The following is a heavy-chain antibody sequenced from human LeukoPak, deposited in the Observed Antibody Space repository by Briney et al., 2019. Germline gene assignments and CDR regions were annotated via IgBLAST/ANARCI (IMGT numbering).Heavy chain of an antibody. CDR3: ARIGDHFHWYLDL. CDR2: FYSGADT. Sequence: PGGSLRLSCTASGFTVATNYMNWVRQPPGKGLEWVSIFYSGADTYYADSVKGRFVVSRDSSKNMLFLHMNALRPEDTAVYYCARIGDHFHWYLDLWGRGTLVTVSS. CDR1: GFTVATNY. J-gene: IGHJ2*01. D-gene: IGHD3-3*02. V-gene: IGHV3-53*01.